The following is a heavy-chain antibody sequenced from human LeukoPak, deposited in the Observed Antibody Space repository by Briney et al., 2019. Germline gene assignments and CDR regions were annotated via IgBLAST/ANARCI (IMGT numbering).Heavy chain of an antibody. J-gene: IGHJ4*02. D-gene: IGHD3-22*01. V-gene: IGHV3-11*01. CDR3: ARYYYDSSGYYYFDY. Sequence: GGSLRLSCAASGFNFRDYYMGWIRQAPGKGLEWVSYSSSSGSTIYYAASVKGRLTISRDNAKNSLYLQMNSLRTEDTAVYSCARYYYDSSGYYYFDYWGQGTLVTVSS. CDR2: SSSSGSTI. CDR1: GFNFRDYY.